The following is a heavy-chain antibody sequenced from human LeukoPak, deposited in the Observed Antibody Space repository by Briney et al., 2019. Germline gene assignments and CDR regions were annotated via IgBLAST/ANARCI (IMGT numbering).Heavy chain of an antibody. CDR1: GGSISSSSYY. Sequence: SETLSLTCTVSGGSISSSSYYWSWIRQPPGKGLEWIGYIYYSGSTNYNPSLKSRVTISVDTSKNQFSLKLSSVTAADTAVYYCARVGVGARIIDYWGQGTLVTVSS. CDR2: IYYSGST. CDR3: ARVGVGARIIDY. V-gene: IGHV4-61*01. J-gene: IGHJ4*02. D-gene: IGHD1-26*01.